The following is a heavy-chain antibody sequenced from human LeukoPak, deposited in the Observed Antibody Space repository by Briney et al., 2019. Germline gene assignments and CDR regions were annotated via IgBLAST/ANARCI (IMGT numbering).Heavy chain of an antibody. Sequence: ASVKVSCKASGYTFTGYYMRWVRQAPGQGLEWMGWINPNSGGTNYAQKFQGRVTMTRDTSIYTAYMELSRLRSDDTAVYYCARVVTIFGVAALAYWGQGTLVTVSS. CDR3: ARVVTIFGVAALAY. J-gene: IGHJ4*02. CDR2: INPNSGGT. D-gene: IGHD3-3*01. V-gene: IGHV1-2*02. CDR1: GYTFTGYY.